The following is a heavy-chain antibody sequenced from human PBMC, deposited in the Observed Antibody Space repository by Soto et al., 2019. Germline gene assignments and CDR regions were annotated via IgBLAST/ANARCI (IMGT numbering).Heavy chain of an antibody. Sequence: SETLSLTCTVSDDFISSYYWNWIRQPAGRGLEWIGRVSTNGATNYNPSLESRVTMSVDTSKNQFSLKLTSVTAADTAVYFCARADYEILTGSYAMDVWGQGTTVTVSS. CDR3: ARADYEILTGSYAMDV. CDR1: DDFISSYY. V-gene: IGHV4-4*07. D-gene: IGHD3-9*01. J-gene: IGHJ6*02. CDR2: VSTNGAT.